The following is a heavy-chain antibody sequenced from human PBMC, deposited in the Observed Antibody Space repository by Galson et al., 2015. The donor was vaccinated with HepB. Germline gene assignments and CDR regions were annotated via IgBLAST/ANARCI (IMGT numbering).Heavy chain of an antibody. CDR3: ARGYSNYWYSGLGY. D-gene: IGHD6-13*01. V-gene: IGHV3-53*01. Sequence: LRLSCAASGFTVSSNYMSWVRQAPGKGLECVSVIYSSGNTDYADSVKGRFTISRDNSKNTLSLQMNSLRAEDTAVYYCARGYSNYWYSGLGYWGQGTLVTVSS. CDR2: IYSSGNT. J-gene: IGHJ4*02. CDR1: GFTVSSNY.